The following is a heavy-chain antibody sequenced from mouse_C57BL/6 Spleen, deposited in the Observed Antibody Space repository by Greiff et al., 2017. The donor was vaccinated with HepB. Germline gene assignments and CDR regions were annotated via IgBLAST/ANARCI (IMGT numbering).Heavy chain of an antibody. D-gene: IGHD1-1*01. J-gene: IGHJ2*01. CDR1: GFTFSNYW. CDR2: IRLKSDNYAT. V-gene: IGHV6-3*01. Sequence: EVKVEESGGGLVQPGGSMKLSCVASGFTFSNYWMNWVRQSPEKGLEWVAQIRLKSDNYATHYAESVKGRFTISRDDSKSSVYLQMNNLRAEDTGIYYCTGPHYYGSSWDFDYWGQGTTLTVSS. CDR3: TGPHYYGSSWDFDY.